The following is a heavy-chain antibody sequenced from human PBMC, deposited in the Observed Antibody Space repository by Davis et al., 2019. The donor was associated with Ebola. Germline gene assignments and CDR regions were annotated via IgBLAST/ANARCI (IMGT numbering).Heavy chain of an antibody. V-gene: IGHV1-46*01. Sequence: AASVKVSCKASGYTFTNYYMHWVRQAPGQGLEWMGMINPNDGRTIYAQKFQGRVTVTRDTSTTTVYMELSSLRSEDTAVYYCARDGGYYYGSGSYYSAYGMDVWGKGTTVTVSS. D-gene: IGHD3-10*01. CDR2: INPNDGRT. CDR1: GYTFTNYY. J-gene: IGHJ6*04. CDR3: ARDGGYYYGSGSYYSAYGMDV.